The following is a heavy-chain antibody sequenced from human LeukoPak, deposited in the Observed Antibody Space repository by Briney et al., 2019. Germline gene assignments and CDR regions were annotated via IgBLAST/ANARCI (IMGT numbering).Heavy chain of an antibody. V-gene: IGHV3-15*01. CDR1: GFTFSTAW. CDR3: TSTHTSHWFLTEHDAFDI. CDR2: IKSKTDGGTT. J-gene: IGHJ3*02. Sequence: PGGSLRLSCAASGFTFSTAWMSWVRQAPGKGLEWVGRIKSKTDGGTTDYAAPVKGRFTISRDDSKNTLYLQMNSLKTEDTAVYYCTSTHTSHWFLTEHDAFDIWGQGTMVTVSS. D-gene: IGHD2-2*01.